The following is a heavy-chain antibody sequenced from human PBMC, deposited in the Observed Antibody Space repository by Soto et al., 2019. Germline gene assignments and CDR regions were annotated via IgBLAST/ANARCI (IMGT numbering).Heavy chain of an antibody. J-gene: IGHJ4*02. Sequence: EVQLLESGGGLVQPGGALRLSCAASGFTFSSYAMSWVRQAPGKGLEWVSAISGSGGSTYYADSVKGRFTISRDNSKNTLYLQMNSLRAEDTAVYYCARPHEYSSSYYFDYWGQGTLVTVSS. D-gene: IGHD6-6*01. CDR3: ARPHEYSSSYYFDY. V-gene: IGHV3-23*01. CDR2: ISGSGGST. CDR1: GFTFSSYA.